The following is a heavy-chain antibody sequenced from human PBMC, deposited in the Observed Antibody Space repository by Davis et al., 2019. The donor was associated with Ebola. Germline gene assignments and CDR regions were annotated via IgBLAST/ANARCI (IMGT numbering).Heavy chain of an antibody. D-gene: IGHD2-2*01. J-gene: IGHJ6*02. CDR1: GFTFSSYA. Sequence: GESLKISCAASGFTFSSYAMSWVRQAPGKGLEWVANIKQDGSEKYYVDSVKGRFTISRDNAKNSLYLQMNSLRAEDTAVYYCASPRFVPAATLDGYYYGMDVWGQGTTVTVSS. CDR2: IKQDGSEK. V-gene: IGHV3-7*03. CDR3: ASPRFVPAATLDGYYYGMDV.